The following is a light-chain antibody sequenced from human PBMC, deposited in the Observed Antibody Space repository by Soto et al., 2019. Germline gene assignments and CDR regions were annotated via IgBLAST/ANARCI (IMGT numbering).Light chain of an antibody. J-gene: IGKJ5*01. CDR2: AAS. Sequence: DIQLTQAPSFLSASVGDGVTITCRSGQGISSYLAWYQQKPGKAPKLLIYAASTLQSGVPSRFSGSGSGTEFTLTISSLQPEAFATXYCQQLNXYXITFGQGTRLEIK. V-gene: IGKV1-9*01. CDR1: QGISSY. CDR3: QQLNXYXIT.